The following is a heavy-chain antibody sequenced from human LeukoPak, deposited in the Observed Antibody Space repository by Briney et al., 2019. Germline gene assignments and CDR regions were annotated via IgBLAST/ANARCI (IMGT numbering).Heavy chain of an antibody. J-gene: IGHJ4*02. V-gene: IGHV3-21*01. CDR2: ISGSNSYI. CDR3: ARALTTLTYEGY. Sequence: GGSLRLSCAASGFTFSSYTMHWIRQAPGKGLEWVSSISGSNSYIFYADSVKGRLTVSRDNAKDSLYLQMNSLRAEDTAVYYCARALTTLTYEGYWGQGTLVTVSS. D-gene: IGHD1-1*01. CDR1: GFTFSSYT.